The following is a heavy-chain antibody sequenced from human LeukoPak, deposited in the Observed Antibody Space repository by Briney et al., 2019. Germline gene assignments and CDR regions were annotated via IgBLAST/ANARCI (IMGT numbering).Heavy chain of an antibody. CDR2: ISSSQRAI. V-gene: IGHV3-11*01. CDR1: GFTFSDFY. CDR3: AARASDPYLLY. J-gene: IGHJ4*02. Sequence: GGSLRLSCAASGFTFSDFYMSWIRQAPGKGLEWVSLISSSQRAINYGDAVKGRFTTSRDNAKNSLFLQMNSLRAEDTAIYYWAARASDPYLLYGGQGILVTV. D-gene: IGHD2-15*01.